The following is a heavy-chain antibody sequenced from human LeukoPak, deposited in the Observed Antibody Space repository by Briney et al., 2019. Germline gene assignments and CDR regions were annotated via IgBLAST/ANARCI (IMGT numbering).Heavy chain of an antibody. CDR1: GGSFSGYY. D-gene: IGHD6-6*01. CDR2: INHSGST. V-gene: IGHV4-34*01. CDR3: TRGLVSIAARSFDY. Sequence: SETLSLTCAVYGGSFSGYYWSWIRQPPGKGLEWIGEINHSGSTNYNPSLKSRVTISVDTSKNQFSLKLSSVTAADTAVYYCTRGLVSIAARSFDYWGQGTLVTVSS. J-gene: IGHJ4*02.